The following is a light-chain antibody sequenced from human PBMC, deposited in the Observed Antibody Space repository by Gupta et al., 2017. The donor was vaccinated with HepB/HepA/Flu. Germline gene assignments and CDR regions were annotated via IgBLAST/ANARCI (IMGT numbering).Light chain of an antibody. V-gene: IGKV2-30*01. CDR3: MQYTHWPHT. CDR1: QSLFYTDGINS. J-gene: IGKJ2*01. CDR2: KVS. Sequence: DVVLTQAPLSLPVTLGQQPYISCSSSQSLFYTDGINSFNWYHQGQGQSPRRLIYKVSNRDSGVVDRFSGSGSGTAVTLQISRVEAEDVGIYYCMQYTHWPHTFGQGTKLEIK.